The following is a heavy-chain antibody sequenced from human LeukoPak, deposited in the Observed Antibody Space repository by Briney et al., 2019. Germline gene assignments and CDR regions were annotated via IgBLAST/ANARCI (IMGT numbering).Heavy chain of an antibody. CDR3: ARVGDYYGSGSYYKGLYYFDY. D-gene: IGHD3-10*01. CDR2: INHSGST. CDR1: GGSFSGYY. J-gene: IGHJ4*02. V-gene: IGHV4-34*01. Sequence: PSETLSLTCAVYGGSFSGYYWSWIRRPPGKGLEWIGEINHSGSTNYNPSLKSRVTISVDTSKNQFSLKLSSVTAADTAVYYCARVGDYYGSGSYYKGLYYFDYWGQGTLVTVSS.